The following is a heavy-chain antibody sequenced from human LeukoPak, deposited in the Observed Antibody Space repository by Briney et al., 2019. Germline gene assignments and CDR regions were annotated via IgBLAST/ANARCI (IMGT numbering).Heavy chain of an antibody. CDR2: IIPIFGTA. V-gene: IGHV1-69*13. Sequence: SVKVSCKASGGTFSSFAISWVRQAPGQGLEWMGGIIPIFGTANYAQKFQGRVTITADESTSTAYMELSSLRSEDTAVYYCARAGRIAARPGGAFDIWGQGTMVTVSS. J-gene: IGHJ3*02. CDR3: ARAGRIAARPGGAFDI. CDR1: GGTFSSFA. D-gene: IGHD6-6*01.